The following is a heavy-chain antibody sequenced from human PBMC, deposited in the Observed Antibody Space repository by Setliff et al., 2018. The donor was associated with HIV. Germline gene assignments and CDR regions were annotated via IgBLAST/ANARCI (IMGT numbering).Heavy chain of an antibody. V-gene: IGHV4-39*07. J-gene: IGHJ4*02. Sequence: SETLSLTCTVFGGSISSGNYYWGWIRLPPGKGLEWIGSIYYSGSPYYNPSLKSRVTTSIDTSKNQFSLKLTSVTAADTAVYYCARGLSGRFDYWGQGTLVTVSS. CDR3: ARGLSGRFDY. D-gene: IGHD6-25*01. CDR2: IYYSGSP. CDR1: GGSISSGNYY.